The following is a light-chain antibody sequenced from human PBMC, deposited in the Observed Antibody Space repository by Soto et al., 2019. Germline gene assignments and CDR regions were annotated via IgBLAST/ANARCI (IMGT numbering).Light chain of an antibody. CDR1: SSNIGSNT. Sequence: QSVLTQPPSASGTPGQRVTISCPGSSSNIGSNTVNWYQQLPGTAPKLLIYSNNQRPSGVPDRFSGSKSGTSASLAISGLQSEDEADYYCAAWDDSLNGLYVFGTGTKLTV. V-gene: IGLV1-44*01. CDR3: AAWDDSLNGLYV. CDR2: SNN. J-gene: IGLJ1*01.